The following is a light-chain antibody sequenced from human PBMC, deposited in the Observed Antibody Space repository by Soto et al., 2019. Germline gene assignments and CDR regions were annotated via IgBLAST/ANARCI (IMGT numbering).Light chain of an antibody. V-gene: IGKV1-39*01. J-gene: IGKJ2*02. CDR3: QESYSSPVCT. CDR1: QNISNY. CDR2: AAS. Sequence: DIQMTQSPSSLSASVGDRVTISCRASQNISNYLNWYQQKPGRAPKLLIYAASRLQSGVPSRFSGRRSGTDFTLTINSLQPEDFAVYFCQESYSSPVCTFGQGTKLEIK.